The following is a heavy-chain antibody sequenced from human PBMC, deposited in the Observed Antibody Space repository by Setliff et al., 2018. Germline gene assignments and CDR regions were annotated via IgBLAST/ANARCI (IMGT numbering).Heavy chain of an antibody. Sequence: ASVKVSCKASGYTFSTQYIHWVRQGPGQGLEWMGIINPKTGNTVYAQKFQGRVTMTRDTSTSTVYVELSSLRSEDTAMYYCTRSFGDVVGITWGHCFDHWGQGTLVTVSS. CDR2: INPKTGNT. D-gene: IGHD3-22*01. V-gene: IGHV1-46*03. CDR1: GYTFSTQY. J-gene: IGHJ4*02. CDR3: TRSFGDVVGITWGHCFDH.